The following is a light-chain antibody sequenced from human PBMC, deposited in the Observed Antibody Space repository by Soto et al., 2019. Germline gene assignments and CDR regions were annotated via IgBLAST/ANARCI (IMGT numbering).Light chain of an antibody. CDR3: QQYNNWPWT. CDR2: GTS. Sequence: EIVLTQSPDTLSLSPGEGATLSCRASQSVSSSYLAWYQQKPGQAPRLLIYGTSSRATAIPARFSGSGSGTEFTLTISSLQSEDFAVYYCQQYNNWPWTFGPGTKVDIK. V-gene: IGKV3-15*01. J-gene: IGKJ1*01. CDR1: QSVSSSY.